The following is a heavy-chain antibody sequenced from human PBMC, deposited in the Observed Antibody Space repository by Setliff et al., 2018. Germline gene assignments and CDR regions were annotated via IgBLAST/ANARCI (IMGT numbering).Heavy chain of an antibody. CDR1: GYTFTDYY. CDR3: ARDISYGKIDY. Sequence: ASVKVSCKASGYTFTDYYMHWMRQAPGQGLEWVGRINPNSGDTNYAQNFQGRVTMTRDTSISTVHMELSRLRSDDTAVYYCARDISYGKIDYWGQGTLVTVSS. D-gene: IGHD5-18*01. CDR2: INPNSGDT. J-gene: IGHJ4*02. V-gene: IGHV1-2*06.